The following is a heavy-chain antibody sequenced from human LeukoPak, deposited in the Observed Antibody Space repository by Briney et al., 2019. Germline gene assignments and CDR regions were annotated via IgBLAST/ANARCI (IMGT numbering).Heavy chain of an antibody. J-gene: IGHJ4*02. CDR1: GGSISSYY. Sequence: SETLSLTCTVSGGSISSYYWSWIRQPPGKGLEWIGYIYYSGSTNYNPSLKSRVTISVDTSKNQFSLKLSSVTAADTAVYYCARETFYYDTSGPLGYWGQGTLVTVSS. CDR3: ARETFYYDTSGPLGY. D-gene: IGHD3-22*01. CDR2: IYYSGST. V-gene: IGHV4-59*12.